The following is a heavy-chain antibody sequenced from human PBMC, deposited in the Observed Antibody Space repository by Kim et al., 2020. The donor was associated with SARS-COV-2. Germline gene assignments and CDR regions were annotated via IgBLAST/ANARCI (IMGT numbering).Heavy chain of an antibody. D-gene: IGHD1-1*01. Sequence: GGSLRLSCAASGFTFDDYAMHWVRQAPGKGLEWVSGISWNSGSIGYADSVKGRFTISRDNAKNSLYLQMNSLRAEDTALYYCAKGSWNQHTRTFEYFQHWGQGTLVTVSS. CDR1: GFTFDDYA. V-gene: IGHV3-9*01. J-gene: IGHJ1*01. CDR3: AKGSWNQHTRTFEYFQH. CDR2: ISWNSGSI.